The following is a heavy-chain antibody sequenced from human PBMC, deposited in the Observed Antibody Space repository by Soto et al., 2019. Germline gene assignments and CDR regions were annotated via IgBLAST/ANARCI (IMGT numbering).Heavy chain of an antibody. D-gene: IGHD2-2*02. J-gene: IGHJ6*02. CDR2: IYHSGST. Sequence: QVQLQESGPGLVKPSGTLSLTCAVSGGSISSSNWWSWVRQPPGKGLEWIGEIYHSGSTNYNPSLKSRVTISVDKSKNQFSLKLSSVTAADTAVYYCARGYCSSTSCYSGDGYYYYYGMDVWGQGTTVTVSS. V-gene: IGHV4-4*02. CDR1: GGSISSSNW. CDR3: ARGYCSSTSCYSGDGYYYYYGMDV.